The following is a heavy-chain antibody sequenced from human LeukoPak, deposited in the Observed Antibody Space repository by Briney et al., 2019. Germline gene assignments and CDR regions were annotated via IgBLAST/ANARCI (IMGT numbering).Heavy chain of an antibody. Sequence: GGSLRLSCAASGFTFSSYSMNWVRQAPGKGLEWVSSISSSSSYIYYADSVKGRFTISRDNAKNSLYLQMNSLRAEDTAVYYCARLDGSGHMDVWGKGTTVTISS. CDR3: ARLDGSGHMDV. CDR1: GFTFSSYS. V-gene: IGHV3-21*01. CDR2: ISSSSSYI. D-gene: IGHD3-10*01. J-gene: IGHJ6*03.